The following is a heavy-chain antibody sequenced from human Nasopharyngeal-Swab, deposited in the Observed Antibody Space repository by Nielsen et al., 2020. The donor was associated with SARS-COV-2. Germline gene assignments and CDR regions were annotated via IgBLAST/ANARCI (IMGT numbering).Heavy chain of an antibody. J-gene: IGHJ6*02. D-gene: IGHD2-2*01. Sequence: GESLKISCAASGFTFSSYAMHWVRQAPGKGPEWVAVISYDGSNKYYADSVKGRFTISRDNSKNTLYLQMNSLRAEDTAVYYCARRSSRGMDVWGQGTTVTVSS. CDR2: ISYDGSNK. CDR3: ARRSSRGMDV. CDR1: GFTFSSYA. V-gene: IGHV3-30-3*01.